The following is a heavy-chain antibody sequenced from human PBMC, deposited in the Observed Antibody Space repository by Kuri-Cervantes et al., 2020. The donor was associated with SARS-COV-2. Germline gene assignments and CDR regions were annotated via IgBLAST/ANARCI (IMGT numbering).Heavy chain of an antibody. Sequence: GSLRLSCSVSGGSISNYYWSWIRQPPGKGLEWIGYIYYSGSTNYNPSLMSRLTISVDTSKNQFSLKLSSVTAADTAVYYCARVDGSWYFFYWGQGTLVTVSS. CDR3: ARVDGSWYFFY. J-gene: IGHJ4*02. CDR1: GGSISNYY. D-gene: IGHD6-13*01. CDR2: IYYSGST. V-gene: IGHV4-59*08.